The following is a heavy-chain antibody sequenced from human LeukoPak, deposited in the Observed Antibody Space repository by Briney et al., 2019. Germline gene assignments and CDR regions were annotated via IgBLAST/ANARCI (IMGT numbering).Heavy chain of an antibody. CDR1: GGSISSYY. J-gene: IGHJ6*03. D-gene: IGHD6-6*01. CDR3: ARASVYYYYYMDV. Sequence: PSETLSLTCTVSGGSISSYYWSWLRQPPGKELEGIGYIYYSGSTNYNPSLKSRVTISVDTSKNQFSLKLSSVTAADTAVYYCARASVYYYYYMDVWGKGTTVTVSS. V-gene: IGHV4-59*01. CDR2: IYYSGST.